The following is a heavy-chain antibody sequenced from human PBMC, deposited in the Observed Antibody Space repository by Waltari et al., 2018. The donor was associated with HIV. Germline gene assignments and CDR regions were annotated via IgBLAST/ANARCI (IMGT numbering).Heavy chain of an antibody. CDR2: IWYDGDNK. J-gene: IGHJ4*02. V-gene: IGHV3-33*01. D-gene: IGHD3-22*01. CDR3: ARGGYYYDISGYYHY. CDR1: GFTFSNFA. Sequence: QVHLVESGGGVVQPGRPLILSCEAPGFTFSNFAIHWVRQAPGKGLEWVAVIWYDGDNKYYADSVKGRFTISRDNSKNTLYLQRNSLRVEDTAVYYCARGGYYYDISGYYHYWGQGTLVTVSS.